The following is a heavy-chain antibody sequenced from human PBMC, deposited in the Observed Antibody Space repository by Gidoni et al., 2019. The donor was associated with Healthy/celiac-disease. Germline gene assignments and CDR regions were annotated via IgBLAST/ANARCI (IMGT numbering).Heavy chain of an antibody. CDR2: FDPEDGET. J-gene: IGHJ4*02. D-gene: IGHD1-1*01. CDR1: GYTLTELS. CDR3: ATDRKAAPLRYNWNDVPGLFLGY. V-gene: IGHV1-24*01. Sequence: QVQLVQSGAEVKKPGASVKVSCKVSGYTLTELSMHWVRQAPGKGLEWMGGFDPEDGETIYAQKFQGRVTMTEDTSTDTAYMELSSLRSEDTAVYYCATDRKAAPLRYNWNDVPGLFLGYWGQGTLVTVSS.